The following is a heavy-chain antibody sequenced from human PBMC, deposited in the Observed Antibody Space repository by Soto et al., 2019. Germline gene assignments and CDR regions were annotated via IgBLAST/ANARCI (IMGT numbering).Heavy chain of an antibody. Sequence: SVKVSCKASGGTFSSYAISWVRQAPGQGLEWMGGIIPIFGTANYAQKFQGRVTITADESTSTAYMELSSLRSEDTAVYYCARAGGSGIPFDYWCQGTLVTVSS. CDR2: IIPIFGTA. V-gene: IGHV1-69*13. CDR1: GGTFSSYA. D-gene: IGHD3-10*01. CDR3: ARAGGSGIPFDY. J-gene: IGHJ4*02.